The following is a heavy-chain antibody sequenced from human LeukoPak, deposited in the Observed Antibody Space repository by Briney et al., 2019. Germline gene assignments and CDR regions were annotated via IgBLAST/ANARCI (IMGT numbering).Heavy chain of an antibody. J-gene: IGHJ6*02. V-gene: IGHV5-51*01. CDR3: ARGWDGMDV. Sequence: TRYSPSFQGQVTISADKSISTAYLQWHSLKASDTAMYYCARGWDGMDVWGQGTTVTVSS. CDR2: T. D-gene: IGHD1-26*01.